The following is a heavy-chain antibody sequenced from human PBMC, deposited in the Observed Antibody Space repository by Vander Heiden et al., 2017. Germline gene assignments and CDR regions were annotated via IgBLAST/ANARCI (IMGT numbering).Heavy chain of an antibody. Sequence: PGGSLRLSCAASGFTFSSYAMSWVRQAPGKGLGWVSAISGSGGSTYYADSVKGRFTISRDNSKNTLYLQMNSLRAEDTAVYYCAKSQQWLDYYFDYWGQGTLVTVSS. V-gene: IGHV3-23*01. J-gene: IGHJ4*02. CDR1: GFTFSSYA. CDR2: ISGSGGST. D-gene: IGHD6-19*01. CDR3: AKSQQWLDYYFDY.